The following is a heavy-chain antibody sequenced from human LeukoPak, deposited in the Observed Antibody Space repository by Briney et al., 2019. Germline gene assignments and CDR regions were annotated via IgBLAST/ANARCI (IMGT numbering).Heavy chain of an antibody. J-gene: IGHJ4*02. Sequence: GGSLRLSCAASGFTFSSYAMSWVRQAPGKGLEWVGRIKSKTDGGTTDYAAPVKGRFTISRDDSKNTLYLQMNSLKTEDTAVYYCTTDLDSSSSEGDYWGQRTLVTVSS. V-gene: IGHV3-15*01. CDR3: TTDLDSSSSEGDY. D-gene: IGHD6-6*01. CDR2: IKSKTDGGTT. CDR1: GFTFSSYA.